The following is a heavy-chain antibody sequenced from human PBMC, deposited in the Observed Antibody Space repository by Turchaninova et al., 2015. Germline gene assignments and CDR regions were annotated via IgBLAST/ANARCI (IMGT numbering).Heavy chain of an antibody. Sequence: QVQLQQWGAGLLKPSETLSLTSAVYGGSRSGYFWSWIRQPPGKGLEWIGEINHSGMTNYNPSLKSRATLSVDTSKNQISLKLISVTAADTAVYYCARGNDYVWGTIPWGQGTLVTVSS. D-gene: IGHD3-16*01. CDR3: ARGNDYVWGTIP. J-gene: IGHJ5*02. CDR1: GGSRSGYF. CDR2: INHSGMT. V-gene: IGHV4-34*01.